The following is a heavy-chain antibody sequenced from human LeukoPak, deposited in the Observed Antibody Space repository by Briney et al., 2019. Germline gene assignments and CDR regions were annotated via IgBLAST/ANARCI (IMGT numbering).Heavy chain of an antibody. D-gene: IGHD3-22*01. CDR3: ATYYDRSGYKPDY. Sequence: SETLSLTCAVSGGSVSHSNWWTWVRQSPGKGLEWIGEVHPSEGTNYNPSLKSRVTISLDKSKNQFSLELNSVTAADTAIYYCATYYDRSGYKPDYWGQGTLVTVSS. CDR2: VHPSEGT. J-gene: IGHJ4*02. CDR1: GGSVSHSNW. V-gene: IGHV4-4*02.